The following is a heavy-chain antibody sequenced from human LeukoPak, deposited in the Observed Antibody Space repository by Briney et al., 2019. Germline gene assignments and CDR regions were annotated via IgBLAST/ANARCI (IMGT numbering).Heavy chain of an antibody. D-gene: IGHD6-19*01. J-gene: IGHJ4*02. CDR1: GYSISSGYY. CDR3: ARVGAVTYFDY. Sequence: SETLSLTCTVSGYSISSGYYWGWIRQPPGKGLEWIGSIYHSGSTYYNPSLKSRVTISVDTSKNQFSLKLSSVTAADTAVYYCARVGAVTYFDYWGQGTLVTVSS. CDR2: IYHSGST. V-gene: IGHV4-38-2*02.